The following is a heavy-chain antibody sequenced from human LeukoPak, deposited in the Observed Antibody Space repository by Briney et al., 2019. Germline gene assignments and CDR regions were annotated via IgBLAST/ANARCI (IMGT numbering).Heavy chain of an antibody. CDR1: RFTLSSYS. CDR2: ISGISSY. V-gene: IGHV3-21*01. Sequence: KPGGSLRLSCAASRFTLSSYSLNWVRQAPGKGLEWVSCISGISSYYADSVKGRFTISRDNAKNSLYLQMNSLRAEDTAVYYCARDVYGSGSYYIDYWGQGTLVTVSS. CDR3: ARDVYGSGSYYIDY. D-gene: IGHD3-10*01. J-gene: IGHJ4*02.